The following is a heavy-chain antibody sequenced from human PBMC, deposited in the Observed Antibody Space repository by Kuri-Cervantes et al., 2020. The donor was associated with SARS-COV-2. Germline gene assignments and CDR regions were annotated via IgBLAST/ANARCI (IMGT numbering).Heavy chain of an antibody. J-gene: IGHJ4*02. D-gene: IGHD1-26*01. CDR2: SIPIFGTA. V-gene: IGHV1-69*05. CDR1: GCTFSSYA. CDR3: ARGLDSGSYLSPWGADY. Sequence: SVKVSCKASGCTFSSYAISWVRQAPGQGLEWMGGSIPIFGTANYAQKFQGRVTITTDESTSTAYMELRSLRSDDTAVYYCARGLDSGSYLSPWGADYWGQGTLVTVSS.